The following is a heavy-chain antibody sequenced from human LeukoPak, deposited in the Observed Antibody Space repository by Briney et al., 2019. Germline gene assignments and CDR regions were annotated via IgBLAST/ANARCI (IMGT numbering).Heavy chain of an antibody. Sequence: PSETLSLTCTVSGGSIRSSYYYWGWLRQPPGKGLEWIVSIYDSGSNYSNSSLKRLVTISVDTSKNQYSLKLNSVTAADTAVYFLAGHYGSWGQGTLVTVSS. D-gene: IGHD3-10*01. CDR2: IYDSGSN. CDR3: AGHYGS. CDR1: GGSIRSSYYY. J-gene: IGHJ5*02. V-gene: IGHV4-39*01.